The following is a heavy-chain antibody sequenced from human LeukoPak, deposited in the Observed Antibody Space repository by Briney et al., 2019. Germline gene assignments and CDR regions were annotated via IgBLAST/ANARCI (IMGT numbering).Heavy chain of an antibody. CDR3: ARDQSRYYMDV. V-gene: IGHV4-59*12. CDR1: GGSISSYY. CDR2: IYYSGST. J-gene: IGHJ6*03. Sequence: SETLSLTCTVSGGSISSYYWSWIRQPPGKGLEWIGYIYYSGSTNYNPSLRSRVTISVDTSKNQFSLKLSSVTAADTAVYYCARDQSRYYMDVWGKGTTVTVSS.